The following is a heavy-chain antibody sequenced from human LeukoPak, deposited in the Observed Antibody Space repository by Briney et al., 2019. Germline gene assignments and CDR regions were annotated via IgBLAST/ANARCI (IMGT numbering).Heavy chain of an antibody. J-gene: IGHJ6*02. Sequence: KASETLSLTCTVSGASISSYYWSWIRQPAGKGLEWIGRIYTSGSTNYSPSLKSRVTMSLDTSKNQFSLNLNSVTAADTAVYYCTRDMLVRGYYYGMDVWGRGTTVTVSS. CDR3: TRDMLVRGYYYGMDV. CDR1: GASISSYY. CDR2: IYTSGST. D-gene: IGHD3-10*01. V-gene: IGHV4-4*07.